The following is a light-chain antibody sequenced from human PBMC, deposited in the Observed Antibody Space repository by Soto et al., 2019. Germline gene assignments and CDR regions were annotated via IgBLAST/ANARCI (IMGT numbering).Light chain of an antibody. CDR3: CSYVGLSTYV. J-gene: IGLJ1*01. CDR2: EGT. V-gene: IGLV2-23*01. CDR1: STDVGSYKV. Sequence: QSVLAQPASVSGSPGESITISCTGTSTDVGSYKVVSWYQQHPDKAPQLIIYEGTKRPAGVSNRFSGSKSGNTASLTISGLQAEDEADYYCCSYVGLSTYVFGGGTKVTVL.